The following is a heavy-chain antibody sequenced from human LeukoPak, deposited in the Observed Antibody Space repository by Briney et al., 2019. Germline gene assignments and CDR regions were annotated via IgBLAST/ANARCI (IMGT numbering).Heavy chain of an antibody. D-gene: IGHD3-3*01. CDR3: ARDIGGAIFGVVIANWYFDL. V-gene: IGHV4-59*01. Sequence: PSETLSLTCAVYGGSFSGYYWSWIRQPPGKGLEWIGYIYYSGSTNYNPSLKSRVTISVDTSKNQFSLKLSSVTAADTAVYYCARDIGGAIFGVVIANWYFDLWGRGTLVTVSS. CDR1: GGSFSGYY. J-gene: IGHJ2*01. CDR2: IYYSGST.